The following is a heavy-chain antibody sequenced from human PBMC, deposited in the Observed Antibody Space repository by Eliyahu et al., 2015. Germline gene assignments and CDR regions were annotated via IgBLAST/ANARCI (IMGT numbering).Heavy chain of an antibody. CDR2: IXGSGGXT. CDR1: GFXFSSXA. D-gene: IGHD2-2*01. CDR3: AKDAVKVLIVVVPAAHDY. V-gene: IGHV3-23*01. Sequence: EVQLLESGGGLVQPGGSLRLSCAASGFXFSSXAMSWVRQAPGKGLEWVSAIXGSGGXTYYADXVKGRFTISRDNSKNTLYLQMNSLRAEDTAVYYCAKDAVKVLIVVVPAAHDYWGQGTLVTVSS. J-gene: IGHJ4*02.